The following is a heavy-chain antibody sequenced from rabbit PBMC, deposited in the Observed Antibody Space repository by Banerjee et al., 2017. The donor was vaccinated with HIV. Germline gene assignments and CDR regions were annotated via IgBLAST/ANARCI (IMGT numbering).Heavy chain of an antibody. Sequence: QSLEESGGDLVKPGASLTLTCTASGFSFSSGYDMCWVRQAPGKGLEWIACIDVGSSGNTYYASWAKGRFTISKTSSTTVTLQMTSLTAADTATYFCARSYTFSSSHALYLWGPGTLVTVS. D-gene: IGHD1-1*01. V-gene: IGHV1S40*01. CDR1: GFSFSSGYD. CDR2: IDVGSSGNT. CDR3: ARSYTFSSSHALYL. J-gene: IGHJ4*01.